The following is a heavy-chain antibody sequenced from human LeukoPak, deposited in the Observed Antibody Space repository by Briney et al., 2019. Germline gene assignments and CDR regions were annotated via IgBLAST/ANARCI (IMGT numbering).Heavy chain of an antibody. CDR1: GGSITISSFH. CDR2: IYYSGST. Sequence: PPETLSLTCIVSGGSITISSFHWGGIPHPPGQGLLWIGSIYYSGSTYYHPSLKSRVTISVDTSKNQFSLKLSSVTAADTAVYYCAGMTTVTKGDYWGQGTLVTVSS. CDR3: AGMTTVTKGDY. V-gene: IGHV4-39*01. D-gene: IGHD4-17*01. J-gene: IGHJ4*02.